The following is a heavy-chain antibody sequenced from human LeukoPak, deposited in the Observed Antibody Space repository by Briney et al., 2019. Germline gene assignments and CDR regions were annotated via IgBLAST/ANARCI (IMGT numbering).Heavy chain of an antibody. CDR2: INHSGST. CDR1: GGSFSHYY. Sequence: PSETLSLTCAVYGGSFSHYYWSWIRQPPGKGLEWIGEINHSGSTNYNPSLKSRVTISVDTSKNQFSLKLSSVTAADTAVYYCAASTYYYDSSGFDPWGQGTLVTVSS. V-gene: IGHV4-34*01. J-gene: IGHJ5*02. D-gene: IGHD3-22*01. CDR3: AASTYYYDSSGFDP.